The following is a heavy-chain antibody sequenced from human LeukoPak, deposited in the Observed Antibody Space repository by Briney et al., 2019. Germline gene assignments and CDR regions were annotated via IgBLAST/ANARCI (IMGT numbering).Heavy chain of an antibody. V-gene: IGHV1-58*02. J-gene: IGHJ3*02. Sequence: GTSVKVSCRASGFTFTRSAMQWVRQARGQRLDWIGWIVVGSGNTDYAQKFQERVTITRDMSTSTAYMELSSLRSEDTAVYYCAAADYYDSSGYYPYAFHIWGQGTMVSVSS. CDR1: GFTFTRSA. CDR2: IVVGSGNT. CDR3: AAADYYDSSGYYPYAFHI. D-gene: IGHD3-22*01.